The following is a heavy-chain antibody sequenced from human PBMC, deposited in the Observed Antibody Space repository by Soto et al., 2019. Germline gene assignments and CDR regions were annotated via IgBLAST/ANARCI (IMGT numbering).Heavy chain of an antibody. Sequence: ASVKVSCKASGYTFTSYAMHWVRQAPGQRLEWMGWINAGNGNTKYSQKFQGRVTITRDTSASTAYMELSSLRSEDTAVYYCAKGGSSGWYRFDYWGQGTLVTFSS. D-gene: IGHD6-19*01. CDR2: INAGNGNT. CDR3: AKGGSSGWYRFDY. J-gene: IGHJ4*02. CDR1: GYTFTSYA. V-gene: IGHV1-3*01.